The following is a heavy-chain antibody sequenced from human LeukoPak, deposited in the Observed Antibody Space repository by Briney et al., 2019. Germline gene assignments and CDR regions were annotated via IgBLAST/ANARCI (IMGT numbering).Heavy chain of an antibody. D-gene: IGHD2-8*01. CDR1: GGTFSSYA. CDR2: IIPILGIA. CDR3: ARAQDNDYGDY. J-gene: IGHJ4*02. V-gene: IGHV1-69*04. Sequence: ASVKVSCKASGGTFSSYAISWVRQAPGQGLEWMGRIIPILGIANYAQKFQGRVTITADKSTSTAYMGLSSLRSEDTAVYYCARAQDNDYGDYWGQGTLVTVSS.